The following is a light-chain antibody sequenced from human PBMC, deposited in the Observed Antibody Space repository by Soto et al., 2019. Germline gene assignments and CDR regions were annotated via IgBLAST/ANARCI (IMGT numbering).Light chain of an antibody. CDR1: SSDVGSYNL. Sequence: QSVLTQPASVSWSPGQSITISCTGTSSDVGSYNLVSWYQQHPGKAPKLMIYEGSKRPSGVSNRFSGSKSGNTASLTISGLQAEDEADYYCCSYAGSSTYVVFGGGTKVTVL. V-gene: IGLV2-23*01. J-gene: IGLJ2*01. CDR2: EGS. CDR3: CSYAGSSTYVV.